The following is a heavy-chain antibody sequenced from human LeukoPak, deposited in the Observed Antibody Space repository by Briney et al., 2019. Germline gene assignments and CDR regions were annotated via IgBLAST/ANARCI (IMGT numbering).Heavy chain of an antibody. J-gene: IGHJ5*02. V-gene: IGHV3-11*01. CDR2: ITSSGSNM. CDR3: ASPRWFDP. Sequence: PGGSLRLSCAASGFTFSDYCMGWTRQAPGKGLEWVSYITSSGSNMYYADSVKGRFTISRDNAKNSVYLQMNSLRAEDTAVYYCASPRWFDPWGQGTLVTVSS. CDR1: GFTFSDYC.